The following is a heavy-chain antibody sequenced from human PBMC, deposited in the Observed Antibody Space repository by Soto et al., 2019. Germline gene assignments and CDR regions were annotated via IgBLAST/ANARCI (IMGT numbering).Heavy chain of an antibody. V-gene: IGHV5-10-1*01. J-gene: IGHJ6*02. CDR1: GYSFTSYW. D-gene: IGHD3-22*01. CDR2: IDPSDTYT. Sequence: PGESLKASCKDSGYSFTSYWITWVRQMPGKGLEWVGRIDPSDTYTTYSPSFQGHVTISAAKSISTAYLQWSSLKASNTAMYYCARWSDITMIVVDLQRYYYYGMDVWGQGTTVTVSS. CDR3: ARWSDITMIVVDLQRYYYYGMDV.